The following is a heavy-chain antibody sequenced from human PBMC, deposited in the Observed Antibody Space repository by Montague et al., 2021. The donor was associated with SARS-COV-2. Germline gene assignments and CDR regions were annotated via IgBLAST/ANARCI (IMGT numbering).Heavy chain of an antibody. Sequence: SETLSLTCTVSGDSISDYYWSWIRQPPGMGLEWIGYIFRSGATNYNPPLKCRVIISLDTSKSQFSLRLSSVTAADTAIYYCARTSRGSRYFYGVDVWGQGATVTVSS. CDR3: ARTSRGSRYFYGVDV. D-gene: IGHD3-10*01. J-gene: IGHJ6*02. V-gene: IGHV4-59*01. CDR1: GDSISDYY. CDR2: IFRSGAT.